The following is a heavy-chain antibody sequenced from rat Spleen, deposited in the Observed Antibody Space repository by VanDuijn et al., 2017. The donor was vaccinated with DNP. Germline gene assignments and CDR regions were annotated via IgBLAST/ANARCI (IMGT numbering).Heavy chain of an antibody. J-gene: IGHJ3*01. CDR1: GFSLTSYG. V-gene: IGHV2-16*01. Sequence: QVQLKESGPGLVQPSQTLSLTCTVSGFSLTSYGVSWVRQPPGKGLEWIGAIWSGGSTDYNSALKSRLSISRDTSKSQVLLKMNSLQTEDTAMYFWARKYYDGSDRFAYWGQGTLVTVSS. CDR2: IWSGGST. CDR3: ARKYYDGSDRFAY. D-gene: IGHD1-12*02.